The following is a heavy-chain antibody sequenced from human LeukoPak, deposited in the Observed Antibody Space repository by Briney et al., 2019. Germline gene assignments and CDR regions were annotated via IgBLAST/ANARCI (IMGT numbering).Heavy chain of an antibody. V-gene: IGHV3-48*03. CDR2: ISSSGKRI. D-gene: IGHD3-22*01. CDR3: AKDSQYYDSSGYYYFDY. J-gene: IGHJ4*02. CDR1: GFTFSSYE. Sequence: GGSLRLSCAASGFTFSSYEMNWVRQAPGKGLEWISYISSSGKRIYYADSVKGRFTISRDNAKNSLYLHMNSLTAEDTAVYYCAKDSQYYDSSGYYYFDYWGQGTLVTVSS.